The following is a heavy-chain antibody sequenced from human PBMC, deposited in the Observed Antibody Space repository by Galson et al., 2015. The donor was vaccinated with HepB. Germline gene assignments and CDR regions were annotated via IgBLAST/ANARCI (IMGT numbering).Heavy chain of an antibody. CDR2: ISYDGSNK. J-gene: IGHJ4*02. CDR3: ANLAHGTHLY. D-gene: IGHD1/OR15-1a*01. Sequence: LRLSCAASGFTFSSYGMHWVRQAPGKGLEWVAVISYDGSNKYYADSVKGRFTISRDNSKNTLYLQMNSLRAEDTAVYYCANLAHGTHLYWGQGTLVTVSS. V-gene: IGHV3-30*18. CDR1: GFTFSSYG.